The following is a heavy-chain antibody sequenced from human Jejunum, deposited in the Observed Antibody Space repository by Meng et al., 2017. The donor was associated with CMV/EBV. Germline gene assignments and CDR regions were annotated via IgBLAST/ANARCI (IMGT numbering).Heavy chain of an antibody. J-gene: IGHJ4*02. D-gene: IGHD1-26*01. CDR2: TRDKSHSYTT. V-gene: IGHV3-72*01. Sequence: SGFPFSDHYMDWVRRAPGKGLEWVARTRDKSHSYTTEYAASVKGRFTISRDDSKNSLYLQMSSLKTEDTAVYYCAKGSGTYYPAFDHWGQGTLVTVSS. CDR3: AKGSGTYYPAFDH. CDR1: GFPFSDHY.